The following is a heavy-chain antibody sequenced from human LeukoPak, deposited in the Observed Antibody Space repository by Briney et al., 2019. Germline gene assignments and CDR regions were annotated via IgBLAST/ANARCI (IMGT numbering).Heavy chain of an antibody. CDR1: GYTLITYG. D-gene: IGHD6-19*01. CDR2: INAYNGKT. CDR3: AREYSIGSYIDH. J-gene: IGHJ4*02. V-gene: IGHV1-18*01. Sequence: ASVKVSCKASGYTLITYGISWVGQAPGQGLEWMGWINAYNGKTNYAQKLQGRVTMTTDTSTSTAQMELRSLTSDDTAGYYCAREYSIGSYIDHWGQGTLVTVSS.